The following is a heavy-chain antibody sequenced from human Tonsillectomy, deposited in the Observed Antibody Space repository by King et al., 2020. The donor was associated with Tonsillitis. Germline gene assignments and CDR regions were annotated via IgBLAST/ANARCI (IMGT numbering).Heavy chain of an antibody. V-gene: IGHV1-2*02. CDR3: AREGAGIAAAGGVEYFQH. J-gene: IGHJ1*01. Sequence: VQLVESGAEVKNPGASVKVSCKASGYTFTGYYMHWVRQAPGQGLEWMGWINPNSGGTNYAQKFQGRVTMTRDTSISTAYMELSRLRSDDTAVYYCAREGAGIAAAGGVEYFQHWGQGTLVTVSS. D-gene: IGHD6-13*01. CDR2: INPNSGGT. CDR1: GYTFTGYY.